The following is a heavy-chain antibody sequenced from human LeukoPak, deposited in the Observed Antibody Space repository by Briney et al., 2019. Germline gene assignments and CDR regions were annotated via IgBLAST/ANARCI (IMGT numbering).Heavy chain of an antibody. D-gene: IGHD3-10*01. CDR2: INPNSGGT. V-gene: IGHV1-2*02. CDR1: GYTFTGYY. CDR3: AGGGSFSGPDGMDV. Sequence: ASVKVSRKASGYTFTGYYMHWVRQAPGQGLEWMGWINPNSGGTNYAQKFQGRVTMTRDTSISTAYMELSRLRSDDTAVYYCAGGGSFSGPDGMDVWGQGTTVTVSS. J-gene: IGHJ6*02.